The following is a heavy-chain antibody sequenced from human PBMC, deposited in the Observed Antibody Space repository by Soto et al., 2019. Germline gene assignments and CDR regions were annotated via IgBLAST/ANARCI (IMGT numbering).Heavy chain of an antibody. CDR2: IPYDGSNE. CDR3: AKSLAEAAGWFDP. V-gene: IGHV3-30*02. Sequence: GGSLRLSCAASGFTFNTYGMHWVRQAPGKGLEWVAFIPYDGSNEYYADSVKGRFTISRDNSKNTVFLQMNSLRGEDTAVYYCAKSLAEAAGWFDPWGQGALVTVSS. J-gene: IGHJ5*02. D-gene: IGHD6-19*01. CDR1: GFTFNTYG.